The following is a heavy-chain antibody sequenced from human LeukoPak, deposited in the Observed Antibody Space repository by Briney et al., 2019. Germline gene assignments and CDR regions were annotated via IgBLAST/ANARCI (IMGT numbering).Heavy chain of an antibody. V-gene: IGHV4-39*01. Sequence: SETLSLTCTVSSGSITSSSYYWGWIRQPPGKGLEWIGSFYYSGNTYYNPSLKSRVTISVDTSKNQFSLKLSSVTAADTAVYYCARSGRDFWSGTSSGIDYWDQGTLVTVSS. CDR3: ARSGRDFWSGTSSGIDY. J-gene: IGHJ4*02. CDR2: FYYSGNT. D-gene: IGHD3-3*01. CDR1: SGSITSSSYY.